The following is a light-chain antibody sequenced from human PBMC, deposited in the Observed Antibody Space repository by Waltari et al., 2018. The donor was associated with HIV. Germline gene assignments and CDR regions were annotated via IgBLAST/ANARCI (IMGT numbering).Light chain of an antibody. CDR2: EVI. CDR3: CSFAGSNTWV. V-gene: IGLV2-23*02. J-gene: IGLJ3*02. CDR1: SSDVGNSNL. Sequence: QSALTQPASVSASPGQSITISCTATSSDVGNSNLVSWYQQHPGKAPKLMIYEVIKRPSGISNRFSGSKSGNTASLTISGLQAEDEADYYCCSFAGSNTWVFGGGTKLTVL.